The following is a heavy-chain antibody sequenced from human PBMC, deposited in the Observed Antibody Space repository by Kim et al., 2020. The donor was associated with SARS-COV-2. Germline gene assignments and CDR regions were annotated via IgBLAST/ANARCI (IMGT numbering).Heavy chain of an antibody. D-gene: IGHD5-18*01. CDR1: GFTFGDYA. Sequence: GGSLRLSCTASGFTFGDYAMSWVRQAPGKGLEWVGFIRSKAYGGTTEYAASVKGRFTISRDDSKSIAYLQMNSLKTEDTAVYYCTRDLSWIQLWPDDYYYYDGMDVWGQGTTVTVSS. J-gene: IGHJ6*02. CDR3: TRDLSWIQLWPDDYYYYDGMDV. CDR2: IRSKAYGGTT. V-gene: IGHV3-49*04.